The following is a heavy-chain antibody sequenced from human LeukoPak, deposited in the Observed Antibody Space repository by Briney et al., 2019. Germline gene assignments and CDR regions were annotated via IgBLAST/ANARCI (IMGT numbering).Heavy chain of an antibody. V-gene: IGHV1-69*05. CDR2: IIPIFGTA. J-gene: IGHJ4*01. Sequence: SVKVSCKASGGTFSTYAISWVRQAPGQGLEWMGRIIPIFGTANYAQKFQVRVTITTDESTSTAYMELSSPRSEDRTMFYCARDLTGDYFDSAGDGTLVTASS. CDR3: ARDLTGDYFDS. D-gene: IGHD1-14*01. CDR1: GGTFSTYA.